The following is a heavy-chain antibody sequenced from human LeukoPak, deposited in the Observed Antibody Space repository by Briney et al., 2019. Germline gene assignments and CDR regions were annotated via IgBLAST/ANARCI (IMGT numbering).Heavy chain of an antibody. CDR2: IYYSGST. D-gene: IGHD6-6*01. J-gene: IGHJ4*02. CDR3: ARYEYSSSSVDY. CDR1: GGSISSYY. Sequence: SETLSLTCTVSGGSISSYYWSWIRQPPGKGLEWIGYIYYSGSTNYNPSLKSRVTISVDTSKNQFSLKLSSVTAADTAVYYCARYEYSSSSVDYWGQGTLLTVSS. V-gene: IGHV4-59*01.